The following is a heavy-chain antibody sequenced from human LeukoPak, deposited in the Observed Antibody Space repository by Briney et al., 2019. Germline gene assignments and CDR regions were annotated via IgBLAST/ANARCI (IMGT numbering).Heavy chain of an antibody. V-gene: IGHV3-43D*03. J-gene: IGHJ4*02. CDR3: AKGYYGSGSYDYFDY. Sequence: PGGSLRLSCAASGFTFDDYAMHWVRQAPGKGLEWVSLISWDGGSTYYADSVKGRFTISRDNSKNSLYLQMNSLRAEDTALYYCAKGYYGSGSYDYFDYWGQGTLVTVSS. CDR1: GFTFDDYA. D-gene: IGHD3-10*01. CDR2: ISWDGGST.